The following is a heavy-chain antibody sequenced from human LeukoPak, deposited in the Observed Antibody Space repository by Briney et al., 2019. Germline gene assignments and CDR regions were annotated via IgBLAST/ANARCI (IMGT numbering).Heavy chain of an antibody. Sequence: SQTLSLTCAISGDSVSSNSAAWNWIRQSPSGGLEWLGRTYYRSKWYNDYAVSVQSRIIFNPDTSKNQFSLQLRSVTPEDTADYFCVRRRAVDGRMDAFDVWGQGTMVTVSS. J-gene: IGHJ3*01. D-gene: IGHD4-23*01. CDR3: VRRRAVDGRMDAFDV. CDR2: TYYRSKWYN. V-gene: IGHV6-1*01. CDR1: GDSVSSNSAA.